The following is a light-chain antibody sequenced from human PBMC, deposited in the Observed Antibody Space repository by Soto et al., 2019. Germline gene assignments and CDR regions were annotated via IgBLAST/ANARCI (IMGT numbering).Light chain of an antibody. Sequence: DIQMTQSPSSLSASIGDTVTITCRASQNIDIYLNWYQQKPGTAPKVLISGASNLQRGVPSRFSGSGSGTDFTLTINNLQPEDFASYFCQQTFNSPPWTFGQGTKVDLK. CDR3: QQTFNSPPWT. CDR2: GAS. J-gene: IGKJ1*01. V-gene: IGKV1-39*01. CDR1: QNIDIY.